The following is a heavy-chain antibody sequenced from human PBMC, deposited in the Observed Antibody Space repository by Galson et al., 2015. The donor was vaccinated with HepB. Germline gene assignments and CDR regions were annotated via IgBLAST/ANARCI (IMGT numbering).Heavy chain of an antibody. CDR1: GFIFRHHA. D-gene: IGHD3-16*01. Sequence: SLRLSCAGSGFIFRHHAMAWIRQAPGKGLEWVSGINGRGSTRSCSDAVKGRFSISRDNSKDTVFLQMDNLRPEDTAVYYCVKEGAWFGGDWFDPWGQGALVTVS. J-gene: IGHJ5*02. CDR2: INGRGSTR. CDR3: VKEGAWFGGDWFDP. V-gene: IGHV3-23*01.